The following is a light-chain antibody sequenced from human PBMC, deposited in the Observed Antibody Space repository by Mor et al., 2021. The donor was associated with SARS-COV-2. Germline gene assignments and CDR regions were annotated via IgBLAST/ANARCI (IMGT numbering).Light chain of an antibody. Sequence: SVSSNYLAWYQQKPGQSPRLLVYGASSRVTGIPERFSGSGSGADFTLTISRLEPEDFAVYYCHQYGSSPFTFGPGTKVEIK. V-gene: IGKV3-20*01. CDR3: HQYGSSPFT. J-gene: IGKJ3*01. CDR1: SVSSNY. CDR2: GAS.